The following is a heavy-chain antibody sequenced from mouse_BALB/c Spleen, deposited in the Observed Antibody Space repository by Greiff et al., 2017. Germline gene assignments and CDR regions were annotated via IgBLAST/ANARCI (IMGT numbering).Heavy chain of an antibody. D-gene: IGHD1-1*01. J-gene: IGHJ3*01. CDR2: IYPGSGST. CDR1: GYTFTSYW. CDR3: TYYYGSSLAY. Sequence: LQQPGSELVRPGASVKLSCKASGYTFTSYWMHWVKQRPGQGLEWIGNIYPGSGSTNYDEKFKSKATLTVDTSSSTAYMQLSSLTSEDSAVYYCTYYYGSSLAYWGQGTLGTVSA. V-gene: IGHV1S22*01.